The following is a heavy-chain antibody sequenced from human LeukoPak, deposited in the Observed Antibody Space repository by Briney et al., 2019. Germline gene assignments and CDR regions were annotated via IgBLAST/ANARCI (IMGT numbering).Heavy chain of an antibody. J-gene: IGHJ4*02. CDR3: AKLRVRGLVAANY. D-gene: IGHD2-15*01. CDR2: ISGSGGST. Sequence: GGSLRLSCASSGFTFSSYAMSWVRQAPGKGLEWVSAISGSGGSTYYADSVKGRFTIPRDNSKNTLYLQMNSLRAEDTAVYYCAKLRVRGLVAANYWGQGTLVTVSS. V-gene: IGHV3-23*01. CDR1: GFTFSSYA.